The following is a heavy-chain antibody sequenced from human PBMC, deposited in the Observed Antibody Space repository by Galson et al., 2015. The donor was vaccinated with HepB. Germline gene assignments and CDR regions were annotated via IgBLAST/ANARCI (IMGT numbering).Heavy chain of an antibody. CDR2: ISAYNGNT. J-gene: IGHJ3*02. Sequence: SVKVSCKASGYTFTSYGISWVRQAPGQGLEWMGWISAYNGNTNYAQKLQGRVTMTTDTSTSTAYMELRSLRSDDTAVYYCFLWFGELFPISNDAFDIWGQGTMVTVSS. D-gene: IGHD3-10*01. V-gene: IGHV1-18*01. CDR3: FLWFGELFPISNDAFDI. CDR1: GYTFTSYG.